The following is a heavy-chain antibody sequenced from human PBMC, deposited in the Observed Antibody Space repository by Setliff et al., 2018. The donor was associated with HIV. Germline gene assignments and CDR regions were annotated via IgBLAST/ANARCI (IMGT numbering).Heavy chain of an antibody. J-gene: IGHJ4*02. CDR2: IHYSGTT. Sequence: SETLSLTCSVSGVSITNNYWTWIRQPPGKGLEWIGFIHYSGTTNYNPSLKSRVTMSLDTSKNQFSLEVNSLSSADTAVYYCARMVIQFGDYHFDDWGQGALVTVPQ. CDR3: ARMVIQFGDYHFDD. CDR1: GVSITNNY. D-gene: IGHD3-10*01. V-gene: IGHV4-59*01.